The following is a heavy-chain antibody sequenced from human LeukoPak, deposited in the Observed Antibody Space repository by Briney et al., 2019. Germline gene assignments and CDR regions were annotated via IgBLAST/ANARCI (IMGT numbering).Heavy chain of an antibody. CDR2: ISASGGDT. J-gene: IGHJ5*02. Sequence: GGSLRLSCAASGFIFSTYSFSWVRQAPGKGLEWVSGISASGGDTFYADSVKGRFTTSRDNSKNTLSLHMNSLRVEDTAIYYCAKDVRRCNGACTWGQGTLVTVSS. CDR1: GFIFSTYS. V-gene: IGHV3-23*01. CDR3: AKDVRRCNGACT. D-gene: IGHD2-8*01.